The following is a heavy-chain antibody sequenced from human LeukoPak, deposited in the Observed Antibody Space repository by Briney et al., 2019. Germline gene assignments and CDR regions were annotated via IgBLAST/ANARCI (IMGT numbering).Heavy chain of an antibody. CDR1: GYTFTSYY. CDR3: ARKAPAAANHRKNYYYYYGMDV. V-gene: IGHV1-46*01. CDR2: INPSGGST. Sequence: ASVKVSCKASGYTFTSYYMHWVRQAPGQGLEWMGIINPSGGSTSYAQKFQGRVTMTRDTSTSTVYMELSSLRSDDTAVYYCARKAPAAANHRKNYYYYYGMDVWGQGTTVTVSS. D-gene: IGHD6-13*01. J-gene: IGHJ6*02.